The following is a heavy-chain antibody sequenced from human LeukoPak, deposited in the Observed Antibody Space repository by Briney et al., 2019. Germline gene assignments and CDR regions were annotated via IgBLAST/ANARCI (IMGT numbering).Heavy chain of an antibody. CDR3: ARENNWFDP. V-gene: IGHV1-18*01. Sequence: ASVKVSCKASGYIFTNYGISWVRQASGQGLEWMGWISADNGNTNYARKFQGRVTMTTDTSTNTAYMELRNLRSDDTAVYYCARENNWFDPWGQGTLVTVSS. J-gene: IGHJ5*02. CDR1: GYIFTNYG. CDR2: ISADNGNT.